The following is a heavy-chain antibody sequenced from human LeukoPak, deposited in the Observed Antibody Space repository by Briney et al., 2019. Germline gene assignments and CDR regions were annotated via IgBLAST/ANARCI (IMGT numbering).Heavy chain of an antibody. CDR2: IRSKAYGGTT. CDR1: GFTFGDYA. Sequence: PGRSLRLSCTASGFTFGDYAMSWVRQAPGKGLEWVGFIRSKAYGGTTEYAASVKGRFTISRDDSKSIAYLQMNSQKTEDTAVYYCTRVRIAAAGLGDYWGQGTLVTVSS. V-gene: IGHV3-49*04. J-gene: IGHJ4*02. D-gene: IGHD6-13*01. CDR3: TRVRIAAAGLGDY.